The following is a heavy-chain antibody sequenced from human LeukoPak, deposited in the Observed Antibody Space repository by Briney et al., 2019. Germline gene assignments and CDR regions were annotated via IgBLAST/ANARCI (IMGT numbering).Heavy chain of an antibody. J-gene: IGHJ6*03. CDR2: INPNSGGT. Sequence: APVKVSCKASGYNFTGNYMHWVRQAPGQGLEWMGWINPNSGGTNYAQKFQGRVTMTRDTSIGTAYMELRRLRSDDTAVYYCASTGGYSGYEVYYYYYYMDVWGKGTTVTVSS. V-gene: IGHV1-2*02. CDR3: ASTGGYSGYEVYYYYYYMDV. D-gene: IGHD5-12*01. CDR1: GYNFTGNY.